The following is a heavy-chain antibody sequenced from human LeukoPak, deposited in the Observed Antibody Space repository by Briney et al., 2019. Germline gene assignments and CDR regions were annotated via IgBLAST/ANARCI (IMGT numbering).Heavy chain of an antibody. CDR1: GGSISSSSYY. CDR2: IYYSGST. Sequence: SETLSLTXTVSGGSISSSSYYWGWISQPPGKGLEWIGSIYYSGSTYYNPSLKSRVTISVDTSKNQFSLKLSSVTAADTAVYYCARQGLWFGELYWFDPWGQGTLVTVSS. CDR3: ARQGLWFGELYWFDP. D-gene: IGHD3-10*01. V-gene: IGHV4-39*01. J-gene: IGHJ5*02.